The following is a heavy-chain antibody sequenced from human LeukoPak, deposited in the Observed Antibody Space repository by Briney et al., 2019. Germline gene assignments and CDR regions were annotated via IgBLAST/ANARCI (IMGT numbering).Heavy chain of an antibody. CDR3: ARIHWVGAIIYFDY. CDR2: IYSGGST. D-gene: IGHD3-10*01. CDR1: GFTVSSNY. Sequence: GESLRLSCAASGFTVSSNYMSWVRQAPGKGLEWVSVIYSGGSTYYADSVKGRFTISRDNSKNTLYLQMNSLRAEDTAVYYCARIHWVGAIIYFDYWGQGTLVTVSS. V-gene: IGHV3-66*01. J-gene: IGHJ4*02.